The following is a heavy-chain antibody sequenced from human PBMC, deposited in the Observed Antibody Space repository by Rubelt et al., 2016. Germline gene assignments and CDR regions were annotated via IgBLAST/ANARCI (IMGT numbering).Heavy chain of an antibody. CDR2: IISMFGTA. CDR3: ARDLWDQLLGGWFDP. V-gene: IGHV1-69*01. Sequence: GQGLEWMGGIISMFGTANYAQKFQGRVTITADESTSTAYMELRSLRSDDTAVYYCARDLWDQLLGGWFDPWGQGTLVTVSS. J-gene: IGHJ5*02. D-gene: IGHD2-2*01.